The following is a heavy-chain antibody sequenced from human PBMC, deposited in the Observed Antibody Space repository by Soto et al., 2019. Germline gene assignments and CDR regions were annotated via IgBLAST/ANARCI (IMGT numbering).Heavy chain of an antibody. CDR3: ARQGEWYYDFWSGYSTGTHGMDV. Sequence: HGESLKISCKGSGYSFTSYWIGWVRQMPGKGLEWMGIIYPGDSDTRYSPSFQGQVTISADKSISTAYLQWSSLKASDTAMYYCARQGEWYYDFWSGYSTGTHGMDVWGQGTTVTVSS. CDR2: IYPGDSDT. D-gene: IGHD3-3*01. CDR1: GYSFTSYW. J-gene: IGHJ6*02. V-gene: IGHV5-51*01.